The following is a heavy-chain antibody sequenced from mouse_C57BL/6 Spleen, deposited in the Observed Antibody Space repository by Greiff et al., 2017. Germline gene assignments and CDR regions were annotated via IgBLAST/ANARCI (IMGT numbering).Heavy chain of an antibody. D-gene: IGHD2-1*01. CDR2: IDPSDSET. V-gene: IGHV1-52*01. J-gene: IGHJ2*01. Sequence: QVQLQQPGAELVRPGSSVKLSCKASGYTFTSYWMHWVKQRPIQGLEWIGNIDPSDSETHYNQKFKDKATVTVDKSSSTAYMQLSSLTSEDSAVYDCARSGGYGNHFDYWGQGTTLTVSS. CDR1: GYTFTSYW. CDR3: ARSGGYGNHFDY.